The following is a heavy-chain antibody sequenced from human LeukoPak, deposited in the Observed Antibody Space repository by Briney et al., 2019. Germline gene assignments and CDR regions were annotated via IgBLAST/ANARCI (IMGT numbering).Heavy chain of an antibody. CDR3: ARRGGSYYYNWFDP. CDR1: GFTFSSTS. V-gene: IGHV3-11*01. Sequence: GGSLRLSCAASGFTFSSTSMSWVRQAPGKGLEWVSYISSSGSTIYYADSVKGRFTISRDNAKNSLYLQMNSLRAEDTAVYYCARRGGSYYYNWFDPWGQGTLVTVSS. J-gene: IGHJ5*02. D-gene: IGHD1-26*01. CDR2: ISSSGSTI.